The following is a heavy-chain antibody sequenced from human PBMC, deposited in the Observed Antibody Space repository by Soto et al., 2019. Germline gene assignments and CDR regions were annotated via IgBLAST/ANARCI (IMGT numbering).Heavy chain of an antibody. V-gene: IGHV3-30*18. Sequence: GGSLRLSCAASGFTFNSYDMHWVRQAQGKGLEWVAVISYDGSNKYYADSVKGRFTISRDTSKNTLYLQMNSLRAEDTAVYYCAKDPGPVDSWGQGTLVTVSS. CDR2: ISYDGSNK. CDR3: AKDPGPVDS. CDR1: GFTFNSYD. J-gene: IGHJ4*02.